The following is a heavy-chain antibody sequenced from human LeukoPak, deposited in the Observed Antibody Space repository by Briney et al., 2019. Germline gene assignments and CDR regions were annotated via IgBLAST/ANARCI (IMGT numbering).Heavy chain of an antibody. CDR2: IYYSGST. CDR3: ATYTRHCGGGTCYSIDY. V-gene: IGHV4-39*07. D-gene: IGHD2-15*01. CDR1: GGSFTSSSYY. Sequence: SETLSLTCSVSGGSFTSSSYYWGWIRQPPGKGLEWIGSIYYSGSTYYNPSLKGRVTISLDTSNNQFSLKLSSVTAADTAIYYCATYTRHCGGGTCYSIDYWGQGTLVSASS. J-gene: IGHJ4*02.